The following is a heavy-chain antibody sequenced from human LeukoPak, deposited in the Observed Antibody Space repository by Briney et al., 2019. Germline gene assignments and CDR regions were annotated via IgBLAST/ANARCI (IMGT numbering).Heavy chain of an antibody. CDR2: IHYIGNA. CDR3: ARVRDDYFFDC. D-gene: IGHD3-3*01. V-gene: IGHV4-31*03. J-gene: IGHJ4*02. Sequence: SETLSLTCTVSGDSISTSAYYWGWIRQRPGTGLEWIAYIHYIGNAYSNPSLESRVTMSVDTSSNQFSLNVASVTAADTAVYYCARVRDDYFFDCWGQGILVTVSS. CDR1: GDSISTSAYY.